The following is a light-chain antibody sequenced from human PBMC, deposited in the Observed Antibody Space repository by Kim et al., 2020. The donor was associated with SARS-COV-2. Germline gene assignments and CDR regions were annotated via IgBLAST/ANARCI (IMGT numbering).Light chain of an antibody. CDR2: CAQ. V-gene: IGKV3-20*01. J-gene: IGKJ2*01. Sequence: SPGESATLPRSPCQCDSGIHLLWYQQKPRQAPGLHLYCAQRSASGITDRFSGCGSGTDFSLTMSSVEPEVFAVYYCQLYGISPHTFGQGNELYI. CDR3: QLYGISPHT. CDR1: QCDSGIH.